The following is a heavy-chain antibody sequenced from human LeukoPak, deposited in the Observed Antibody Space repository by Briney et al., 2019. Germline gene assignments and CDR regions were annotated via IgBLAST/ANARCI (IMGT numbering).Heavy chain of an antibody. D-gene: IGHD4-17*01. V-gene: IGHV3-7*01. CDR3: ARIYGDYVLYYFDY. J-gene: IGHJ4*02. CDR1: GFTFSSYW. Sequence: GGSLRLSCAASGFTFSSYWMSWVCQAPGKGLEWVANIKQDGSEKYYVDSVKGRFTISRDNAKNSLYLQMNSLRAEDTAVYYCARIYGDYVLYYFDYWGQGTLVTVSS. CDR2: IKQDGSEK.